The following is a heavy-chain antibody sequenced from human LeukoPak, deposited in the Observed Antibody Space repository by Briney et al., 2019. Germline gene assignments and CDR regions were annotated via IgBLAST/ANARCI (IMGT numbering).Heavy chain of an antibody. CDR2: IRYDGSNK. D-gene: IGHD2-15*01. CDR3: AKDLTDCSGGSCYQGD. Sequence: PGGSLRLSCAASGFTFSSYGMHWDRQAPGKVLEWVAFIRYDGSNKYYADSVKGRFTISRDNSKNTLYLQMNSLRAEDTAVYYCAKDLTDCSGGSCYQGDWGQGTLVTVSS. J-gene: IGHJ4*02. CDR1: GFTFSSYG. V-gene: IGHV3-30*02.